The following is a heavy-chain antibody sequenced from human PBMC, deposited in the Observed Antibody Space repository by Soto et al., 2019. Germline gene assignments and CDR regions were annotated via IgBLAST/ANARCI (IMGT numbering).Heavy chain of an antibody. Sequence: QVPLVQSGAEVKKPGASVKVSCKASGYTFTGYYMHWVRQAPGQGLEWMGWINPNSGGTNYAQKFQGWVTMTRDTSISTAYMELSRLRSDDTAVYYCARDYYGSGSSFDYWGQGTLVTVSS. D-gene: IGHD3-10*01. J-gene: IGHJ4*02. CDR1: GYTFTGYY. CDR3: ARDYYGSGSSFDY. V-gene: IGHV1-2*04. CDR2: INPNSGGT.